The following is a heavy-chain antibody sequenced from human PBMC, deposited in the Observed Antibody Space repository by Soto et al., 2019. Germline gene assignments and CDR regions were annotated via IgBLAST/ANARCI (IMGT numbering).Heavy chain of an antibody. V-gene: IGHV4-59*13. J-gene: IGHJ4*02. Sequence: SETLSLTCTVCGASMSDYYGSWIRQSPGKGLEHIGYMNHGGRGEYYPSLKSRVTISVDTSNNQISLKLSSVTAADTAIYYCARSGHTSGGVVWGQGILVTVSS. CDR2: MNHGGRG. CDR1: GASMSDYY. D-gene: IGHD3-16*01. CDR3: ARSGHTSGGVV.